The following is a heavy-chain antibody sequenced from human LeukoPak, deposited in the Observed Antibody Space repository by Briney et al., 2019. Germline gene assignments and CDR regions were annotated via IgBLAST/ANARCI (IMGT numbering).Heavy chain of an antibody. V-gene: IGHV6-1*01. CDR2: TYYRSKWYN. J-gene: IGHJ4*02. CDR3: VGHKSYYGF. D-gene: IGHD3-10*01. CDR1: GDSVSSNTTA. Sequence: SQTLSLTCAISGDSVSSNTTAWNWIRRSPSRGLEWLGRTYYRSKWYNEYAVSVRGRISINPDTSKNQFSLQLNSVTPEDTAVYYCVGHKSYYGFWGQGTLVTVSS.